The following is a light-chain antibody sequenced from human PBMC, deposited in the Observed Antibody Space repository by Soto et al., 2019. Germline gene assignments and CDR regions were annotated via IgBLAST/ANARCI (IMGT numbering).Light chain of an antibody. CDR3: QQYSTSPT. V-gene: IGKV3D-20*01. Sequence: EIVLTQSPATLSLSPGERATLSCGVSQTVSSSYLAWYQQKPGLAPRLLIYDASSRATGIPDRFSGSGSGTDFTLTISRLEPEDFAVYYCQQYSTSPTFGGGTKVDIK. CDR1: QTVSSSY. J-gene: IGKJ4*01. CDR2: DAS.